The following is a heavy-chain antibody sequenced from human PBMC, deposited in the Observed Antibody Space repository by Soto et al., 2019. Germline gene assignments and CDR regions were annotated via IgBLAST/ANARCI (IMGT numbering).Heavy chain of an antibody. Sequence: QVQLQQWGAGLLKPSETLSLTCAVYGGSFSGYYWSWIRQPPGKGLEWIGEINHSGSTNYNPSLKSRVTISVDTSKNQFSLKLSSVTAADTAVYYCARGPRIRGGLRLGAKYFDYWGQGTLVTVSS. CDR1: GGSFSGYY. CDR2: INHSGST. CDR3: ARGPRIRGGLRLGAKYFDY. V-gene: IGHV4-34*01. D-gene: IGHD3-16*01. J-gene: IGHJ4*02.